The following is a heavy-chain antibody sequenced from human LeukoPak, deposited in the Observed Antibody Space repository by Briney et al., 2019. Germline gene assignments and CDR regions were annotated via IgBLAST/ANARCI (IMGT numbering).Heavy chain of an antibody. Sequence: SVKVSCKASGGTFSSYAISWVRQAPGQGLEWMGGIIPIFGTANYAQKFQGRVTITTDESTSTAYMELSSLRSEDTAVYYCARVIAAAADGGGYYFDYWGQGTLVTVSS. CDR2: IIPIFGTA. D-gene: IGHD6-13*01. V-gene: IGHV1-69*05. CDR1: GGTFSSYA. CDR3: ARVIAAAADGGGYYFDY. J-gene: IGHJ4*02.